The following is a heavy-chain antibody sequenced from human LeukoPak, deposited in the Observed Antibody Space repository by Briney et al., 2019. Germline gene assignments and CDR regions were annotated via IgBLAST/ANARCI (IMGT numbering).Heavy chain of an antibody. CDR3: GRHYQMSASLDT. CDR1: GYSFTNYW. J-gene: IGHJ5*02. V-gene: IGHV5-51*01. D-gene: IGHD2-2*01. Sequence: GGAPKIPWNGSGYSFTNYWVAWGRQIPAGGVEWMVITHPGNSDTRYSPSFQGQVHISADKSITTAYLQWSRLKDSETAMYYGGRHYQMSASLDTWGQGTLVTVSS. CDR2: THPGNSDT.